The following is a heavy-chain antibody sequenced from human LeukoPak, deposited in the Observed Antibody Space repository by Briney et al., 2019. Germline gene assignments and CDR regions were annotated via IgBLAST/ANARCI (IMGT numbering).Heavy chain of an antibody. CDR1: GLTVSSNY. D-gene: IGHD6-19*01. V-gene: IGHV3-53*01. CDR3: ARDYSSDGMDV. J-gene: IGHJ6*02. CDR2: IYSGGST. Sequence: GGSLRLSCAASGLTVSSNYMSWVRQAPGKGLECVTVIYSGGSTYYADSVKGRFTISRDNSKNTLYLQMNSLRAEDTAVYYCARDYSSDGMDVWGQGTTVTVSS.